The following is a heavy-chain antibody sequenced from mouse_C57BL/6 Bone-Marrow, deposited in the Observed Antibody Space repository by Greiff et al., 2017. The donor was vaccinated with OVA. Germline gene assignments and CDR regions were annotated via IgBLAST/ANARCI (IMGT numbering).Heavy chain of an antibody. CDR1: GYTFTSYG. V-gene: IGHV1-81*01. J-gene: IGHJ2*01. D-gene: IGHD2-4*01. CDR2: IYPRSGNT. CDR3: AREGLRRYFDY. Sequence: VQLQQSGAELARPGASVKLSCKASGYTFTSYGISWVKQRTGQGLEWIGEIYPRSGNTYYNEKFKGKATLTADKSSSPAYMELRSLTSEDAAVYFCAREGLRRYFDYWGQGTTLTVSS.